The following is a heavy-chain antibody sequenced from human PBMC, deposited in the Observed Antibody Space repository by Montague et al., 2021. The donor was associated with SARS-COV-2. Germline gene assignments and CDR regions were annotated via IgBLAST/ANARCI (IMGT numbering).Heavy chain of an antibody. CDR1: GFSLSTSGMS. CDR2: IDWDDDK. J-gene: IGHJ6*02. Sequence: PALVKPTQTLTLTCTFSGFSLSTSGMSVSWIRQPPGKALEWLALIDWDDDKYYSTSLKTRLTISKDTSKNQVVLTMTNMDPVDTATYYCARIYYSILGPYYYGMDVWGQGTTVTVSS. V-gene: IGHV2-70*01. CDR3: ARIYYSILGPYYYGMDV. D-gene: IGHD3-10*01.